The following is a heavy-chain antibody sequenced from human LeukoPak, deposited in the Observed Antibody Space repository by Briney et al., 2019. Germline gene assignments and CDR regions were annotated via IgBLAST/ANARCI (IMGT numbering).Heavy chain of an antibody. CDR1: GLPIGDFA. D-gene: IGHD3-16*01. Sequence: GGSLRLSCVASGLPIGDFAMHWVRQAPGQGLEWVSLISGAGVSTFCADSVKGRFSISRDNSKNSLFLEMSSLRTEDTAMYYCARESGKCDHGGEGTRVGVPSASIRGK. V-gene: IGHV3-43*02. CDR3: ARESGKCDHGGEGTRVGVPSASI. J-gene: IGHJ6*03. CDR2: ISGAGVST.